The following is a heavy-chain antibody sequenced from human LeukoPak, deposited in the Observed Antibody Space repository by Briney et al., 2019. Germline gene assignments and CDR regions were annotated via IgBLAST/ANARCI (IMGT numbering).Heavy chain of an antibody. V-gene: IGHV3-21*01. D-gene: IGHD6-19*01. CDR1: GFIFSSYS. CDR3: AGSTSAWYSGFHY. CDR2: ISSSSSYI. J-gene: IGHJ4*02. Sequence: GGSLRLSCAAAGFIFSSYSMHWVRQAPGKGLEWVSSISSSSSYIYYADSVKGRFTISRDNAKNSLYLQMNSLRAEDTAVYYCAGSTSAWYSGFHYWGQGTLVTVSS.